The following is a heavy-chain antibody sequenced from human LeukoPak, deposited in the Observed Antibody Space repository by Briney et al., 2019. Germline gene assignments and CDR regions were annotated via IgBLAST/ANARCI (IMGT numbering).Heavy chain of an antibody. J-gene: IGHJ3*02. V-gene: IGHV1-2*02. Sequence: ASVKVSCKASAHTFTGYYMHCVRQSPGQGLEWMGWINPNTGATNYAQKFQGRVTMTRDTSLSTAYMKLSSLRSDGTAVYYCARLGSSDIWGQGTMVTVSS. CDR1: AHTFTGYY. CDR3: ARLGSSDI. D-gene: IGHD3-16*01. CDR2: INPNTGAT.